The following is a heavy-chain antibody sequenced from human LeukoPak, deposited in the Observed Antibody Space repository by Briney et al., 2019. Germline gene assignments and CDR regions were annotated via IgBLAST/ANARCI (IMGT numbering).Heavy chain of an antibody. CDR3: ARGGGMAYGSALSS. D-gene: IGHD3-10*01. CDR1: GGSFSGYY. Sequence: SETLSLTCAVYGGSFSGYYWSWIRQPPGRGREWIGEINHSGSTNYNPSLKSRVTISVDTSKNQFSLELSSVTAADTAVYYCARGGGMAYGSALSSWGQGTLVTVSS. V-gene: IGHV4-34*01. CDR2: INHSGST. J-gene: IGHJ4*02.